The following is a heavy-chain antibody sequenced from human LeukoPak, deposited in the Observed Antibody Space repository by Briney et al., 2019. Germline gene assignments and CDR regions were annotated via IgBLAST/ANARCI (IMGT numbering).Heavy chain of an antibody. V-gene: IGHV1-2*02. Sequence: ASVKVSCKASGYTFTGYYMHWVRQAPGQGLEWMGWINPNSGGTNYAQKFQGRVTMTRDTSISTAYMELSRLRSDDTAVYYCARARDYYYYMDVWGKGTTVTISS. CDR2: INPNSGGT. J-gene: IGHJ6*03. D-gene: IGHD6-6*01. CDR3: ARARDYYYYMDV. CDR1: GYTFTGYY.